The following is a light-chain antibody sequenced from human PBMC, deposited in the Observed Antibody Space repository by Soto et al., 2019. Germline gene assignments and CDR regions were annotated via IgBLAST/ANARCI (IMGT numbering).Light chain of an antibody. Sequence: EIVLTQYPGTMSLSPGERATLSCRASQSVSSNSLAWYQQKPSQAPRLLIYGTSSRATGIPARFSGSGSGTDFTLTISRLEPEDFAVYYCQQYGSSPLTFGGGTKVEIK. J-gene: IGKJ4*01. CDR1: QSVSSNS. CDR3: QQYGSSPLT. CDR2: GTS. V-gene: IGKV3-20*01.